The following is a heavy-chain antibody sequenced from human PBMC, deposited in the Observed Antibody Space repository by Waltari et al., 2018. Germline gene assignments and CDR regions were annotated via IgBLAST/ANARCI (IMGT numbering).Heavy chain of an antibody. V-gene: IGHV4-31*03. D-gene: IGHD6-13*01. J-gene: IGHJ4*02. CDR2: IYNTWNT. CDR1: VGPVRSGGYS. Sequence: QVHLQESGPGLVNPSKTLSPTCTVSVGPVRSGGYSWSWSRRRPGEALEWIGHIYNTWNTEYNPSLRSRVDISLDTSENQFSLKVNLLTAADTAVYYCARDLKYTNGWYEMPVWGQGTLVTVSS. CDR3: ARDLKYTNGWYEMPV.